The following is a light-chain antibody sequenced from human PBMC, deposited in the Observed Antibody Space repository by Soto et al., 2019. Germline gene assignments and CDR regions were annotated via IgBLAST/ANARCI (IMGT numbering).Light chain of an antibody. CDR2: KVS. Sequence: DVVMTQSPLSLPVTLGQPASISCRSNQSLVYSDGIAYFSWFQQRPGRSPRRLIYKVSNRDSGVPSRFSGSGSGTDFALTISRVEADDVGVYYCLQATHWPITFGQGTRLEIK. V-gene: IGKV2-30*01. CDR1: QSLVYSDGIAY. CDR3: LQATHWPIT. J-gene: IGKJ5*01.